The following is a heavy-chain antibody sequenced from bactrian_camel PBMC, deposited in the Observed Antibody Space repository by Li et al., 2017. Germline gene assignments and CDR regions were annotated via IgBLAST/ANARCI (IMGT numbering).Heavy chain of an antibody. J-gene: IGHJ6*01. Sequence: VQLVESGGGSVQSGGSLKLSCAASGSDYSRYSMAWFRQAPGKEREGVACIAFKPGNMHYPDSVKGRFTASRDNAKNILYLRMDSLKSEDSALYYCLSGRRSFGYWGQGTQVTVS. CDR3: LSGRRSFGY. V-gene: IGHV3S54*01. D-gene: IGHD5*01. CDR2: IAFKPGNM. CDR1: GSDYSRYS.